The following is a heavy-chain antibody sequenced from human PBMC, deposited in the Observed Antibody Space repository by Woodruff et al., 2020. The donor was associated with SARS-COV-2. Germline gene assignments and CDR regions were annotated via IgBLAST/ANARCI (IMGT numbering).Heavy chain of an antibody. Sequence: NPSLNSRVTISVDTSKNQFSLKLRSVTAADTAVYYCARGAHAGDWLVGHWGQGALVTVSS. V-gene: IGHV4-59*09. J-gene: IGHJ4*02. D-gene: IGHD3-9*01. CDR3: ARGAHAGDWLVGH.